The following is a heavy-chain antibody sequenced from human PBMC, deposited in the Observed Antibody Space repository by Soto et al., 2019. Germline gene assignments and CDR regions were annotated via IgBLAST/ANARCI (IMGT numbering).Heavy chain of an antibody. Sequence: QAYLEQSGAEVKKPGASVKASCKASGYSLTDNGITWVRQASGQGLEYVGWISPDSGKTDYAQKFQGRVTMTRDTSINTVYMELSSLRSDDTAVYYCARVYGYYYYYMDVWGKGTTVTVSS. CDR1: GYSLTDNG. CDR3: ARVYGYYYYYMDV. CDR2: ISPDSGKT. J-gene: IGHJ6*03. D-gene: IGHD2-8*01. V-gene: IGHV1-8*01.